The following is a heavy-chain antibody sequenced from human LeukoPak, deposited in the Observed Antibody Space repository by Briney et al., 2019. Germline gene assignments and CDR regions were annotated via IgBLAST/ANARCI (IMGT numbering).Heavy chain of an antibody. Sequence: ASVKVSCKASGYTFTSYDINWVRQVTGQGLEWMGWMNPKSGNTGYAQKFQGRVTITRNTSISTAYMEVSSLRYEDTAVYYCARDSSELPPQWLVPIGWFDPWGQGTLVTVSS. J-gene: IGHJ5*02. V-gene: IGHV1-8*03. CDR2: MNPKSGNT. CDR1: GYTFTSYD. CDR3: ARDSSELPPQWLVPIGWFDP. D-gene: IGHD6-19*01.